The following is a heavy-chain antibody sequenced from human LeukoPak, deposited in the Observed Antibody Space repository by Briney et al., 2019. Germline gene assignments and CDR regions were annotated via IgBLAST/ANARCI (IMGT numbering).Heavy chain of an antibody. V-gene: IGHV3-21*01. CDR1: GFTFSSYA. D-gene: IGHD3-16*02. Sequence: PGGSLRLSCAASGFTFSSYAMSWVRRAPGKGLEWVSSISSRSSYIYYADSVKGRFTISRDNAKNSLYLQMNSLRAEDTAVYYCARVKVMITFGGVIAPFDYWGQGTLVTVSS. J-gene: IGHJ4*02. CDR3: ARVKVMITFGGVIAPFDY. CDR2: ISSRSSYI.